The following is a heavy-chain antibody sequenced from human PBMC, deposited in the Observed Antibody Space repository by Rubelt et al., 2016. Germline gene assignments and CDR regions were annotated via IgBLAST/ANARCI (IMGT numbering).Heavy chain of an antibody. CDR3: ARFAIGGHSSGYLFDY. CDR2: IIPILGIA. Sequence: QVQLVQSGAEVKKPGSSVKVSCKASGGTFSSYAISWVRQAPGQGLEWMGRIIPILGIANYAQKFQGRLTIHADKSPGTSYMELGRLRSADTAVDYCARFAIGGHSSGYLFDYWGQGTLVTVSS. D-gene: IGHD3-22*01. J-gene: IGHJ4*02. V-gene: IGHV1-69*04. CDR1: GGTFSSYA.